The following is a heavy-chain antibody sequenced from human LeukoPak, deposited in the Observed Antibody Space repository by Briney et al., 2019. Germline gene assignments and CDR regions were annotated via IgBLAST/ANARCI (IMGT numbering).Heavy chain of an antibody. J-gene: IGHJ4*02. CDR1: GGTFSSYA. CDR2: IIPILGIA. V-gene: IGHV1-69*04. D-gene: IGHD3-22*01. Sequence: SVKVSCKASGGTFSSYAISWVRQAPGQGLEWMGRIIPILGIANYAQKFQGRVTITADKSTSTAYMELSSLRSEDTAVYYCARDPYYYDSSGYYYVPYYFDYWGQGTLATVSS. CDR3: ARDPYYYDSSGYYYVPYYFDY.